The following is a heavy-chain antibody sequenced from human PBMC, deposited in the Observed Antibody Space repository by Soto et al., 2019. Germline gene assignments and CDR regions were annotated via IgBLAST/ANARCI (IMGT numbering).Heavy chain of an antibody. CDR3: AKGVAPAAIGAGGGYFDY. Sequence: GESLKISCAASGFTFSSYAMTWVRQAPGKGLEWVSGLSGSGESTYYAGSVKGRFTISRDNSKRTLYLQMTSLRAEDTAVYFCAKGVAPAAIGAGGGYFDYWGPGTVVTVSS. J-gene: IGHJ4*02. CDR1: GFTFSSYA. D-gene: IGHD2-2*01. CDR2: LSGSGEST. V-gene: IGHV3-23*01.